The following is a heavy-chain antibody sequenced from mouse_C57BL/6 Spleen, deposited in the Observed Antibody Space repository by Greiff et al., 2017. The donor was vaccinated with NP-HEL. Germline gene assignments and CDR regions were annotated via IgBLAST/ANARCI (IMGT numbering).Heavy chain of an antibody. CDR2: IYPSDSET. CDR1: GYTFTSYW. CDR3: ARALRYFDY. J-gene: IGHJ2*01. D-gene: IGHD1-1*01. V-gene: IGHV1-61*01. Sequence: QVHVKQSGAELVRPGSSVKLSCKASGYTFTSYWMDWVKQRPGQGLEWIGNIYPSDSETHYNQKFKDKATLTVDKSSSTAYMQLSSLTSEDSAVYYCARALRYFDYWGQGTTLTVSS.